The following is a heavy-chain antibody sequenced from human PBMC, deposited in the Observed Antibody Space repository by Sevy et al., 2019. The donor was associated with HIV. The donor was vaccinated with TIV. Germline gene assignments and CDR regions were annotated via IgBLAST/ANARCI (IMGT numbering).Heavy chain of an antibody. Sequence: GGSLRLSCAASGFTFSSYSMNWVRQAPGKGLEWVSSISSSSSYIYYADSVKGRFTISRDNAKNSLYLQMNSLRAEDTAVSYCARDRSSGWYRFDYWGQGTLVTVSS. J-gene: IGHJ4*02. CDR3: ARDRSSGWYRFDY. CDR2: ISSSSSYI. CDR1: GFTFSSYS. V-gene: IGHV3-21*01. D-gene: IGHD6-19*01.